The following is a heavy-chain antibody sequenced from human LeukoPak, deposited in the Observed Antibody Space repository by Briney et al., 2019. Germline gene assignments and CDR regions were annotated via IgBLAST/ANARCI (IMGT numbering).Heavy chain of an antibody. CDR3: AKPDMGYWAVDY. V-gene: IGHV3-23*01. CDR2: ITGSGGRI. CDR1: GFTVSSNY. J-gene: IGHJ4*02. D-gene: IGHD1-26*01. Sequence: GGSLRLSCAASGFTVSSNYMSWVRQAPGKGLEWVSAITGSGGRIYYADSVKGRFTISRDNSKSTLYLQMNSLRAEDTAVYYCAKPDMGYWAVDYWGQGTLVTVSS.